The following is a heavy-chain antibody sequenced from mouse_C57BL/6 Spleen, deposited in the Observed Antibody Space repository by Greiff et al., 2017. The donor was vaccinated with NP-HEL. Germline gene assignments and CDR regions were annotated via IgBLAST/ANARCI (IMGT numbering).Heavy chain of an antibody. CDR3: ASAYYSNYFYYAMDY. CDR2: ISSGSSTI. V-gene: IGHV5-17*01. CDR1: GFTFSDYG. Sequence: DVHLVESGGGLVKPGGSLKLSCAASGFTFSDYGMHWVRQAPEKGLEWVAYISSGSSTIYYADTVKGRFTISRDNAKNTLFLQMTSLRSEDTAMYYCASAYYSNYFYYAMDYWGQGTSVTVSS. D-gene: IGHD2-5*01. J-gene: IGHJ4*01.